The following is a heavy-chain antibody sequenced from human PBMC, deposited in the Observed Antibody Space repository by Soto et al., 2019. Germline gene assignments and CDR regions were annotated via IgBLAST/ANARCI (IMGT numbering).Heavy chain of an antibody. CDR3: SELLMRFY. V-gene: IGHV3-23*01. D-gene: IGHD2-21*02. J-gene: IGHJ4*02. CDR1: GFTFSSFSSYA. Sequence: PGGSLRLSCAASGFTFSSFSSYAMNWVRQAPGKGLEWVSTISGSGSGTYYADSVKGRFTISRDNSKNTLYLQMNSLRAEDTAVYYCSELLMRFYWGQGALVTVSS. CDR2: ISGSGSGT.